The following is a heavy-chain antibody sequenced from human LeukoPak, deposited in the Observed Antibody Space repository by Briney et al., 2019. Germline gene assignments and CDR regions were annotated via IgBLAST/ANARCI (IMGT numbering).Heavy chain of an antibody. Sequence: SETLSLTCAVYGGSFSGYYWSWIRQPPGKGLEWIGEINHSGSTNYNPSLKSRVTISVDTSENQFSLKLSSVTAADTAVYYCARVGVYYDILTGYSPYNWFDPWGQGTLVTVSS. V-gene: IGHV4-34*01. D-gene: IGHD3-9*01. CDR3: ARVGVYYDILTGYSPYNWFDP. CDR2: INHSGST. J-gene: IGHJ5*02. CDR1: GGSFSGYY.